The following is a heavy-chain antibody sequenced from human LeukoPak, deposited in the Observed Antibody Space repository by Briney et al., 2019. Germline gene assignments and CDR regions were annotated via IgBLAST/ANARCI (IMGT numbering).Heavy chain of an antibody. CDR2: ISGSGGST. D-gene: IGHD5-18*01. Sequence: GGSLRLSCAASGFTFSSYAMSWVRQAPGKGLEWVSAISGSGGSTYYADSVKGRFTISRDNSKNTLYLQMNSRRAEDTAVYYCAKDISAYSYGYYWGQGTLVTVSS. J-gene: IGHJ4*02. CDR1: GFTFSSYA. V-gene: IGHV3-23*01. CDR3: AKDISAYSYGYY.